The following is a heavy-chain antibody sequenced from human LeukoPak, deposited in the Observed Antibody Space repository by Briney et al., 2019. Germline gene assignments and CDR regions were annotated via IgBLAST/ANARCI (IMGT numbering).Heavy chain of an antibody. V-gene: IGHV4-31*03. CDR1: GGSISSGGYY. CDR2: IYYSGST. CDR3: ASATAEEYYFDY. J-gene: IGHJ4*02. Sequence: SETLSLTCTVSGGSISSGGYYWSWIRQHPGKGLEWIGYIYYSGSTYYNPSLKSRVTISVDTSKNQFSLKLSSVTAADTAVYYCASATAEEYYFDYWGQGPLVTVSS.